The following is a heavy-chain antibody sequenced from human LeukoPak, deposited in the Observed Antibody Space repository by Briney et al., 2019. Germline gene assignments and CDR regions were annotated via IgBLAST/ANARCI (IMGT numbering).Heavy chain of an antibody. Sequence: GGSLRLSCAASGFTFSSYAMSWVRRAPGKGLEWVSGISPGADITYYAESVKGRFTISRDNSKNTLYLQINTLRAEDTAIYYCAKDCGWLHFCSWGQGTLVTVSS. CDR2: ISPGADIT. CDR3: AKDCGWLHFCS. J-gene: IGHJ5*02. CDR1: GFTFSSYA. V-gene: IGHV3-23*01. D-gene: IGHD5-24*01.